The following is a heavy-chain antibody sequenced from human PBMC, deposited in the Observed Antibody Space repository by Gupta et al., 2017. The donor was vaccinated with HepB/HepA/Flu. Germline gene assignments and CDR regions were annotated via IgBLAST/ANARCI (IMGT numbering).Heavy chain of an antibody. J-gene: IGHJ4*02. CDR3: ARDGNWNDGGVTFDY. D-gene: IGHD1-1*01. Sequence: QVQMQESGPGLVKPSETLSLTCSVSGDSIINSYWNWIRQPPGGGLEWIGYIYYTGSTSYNPSLKSRVTMAVDTSKKQFSLKLNSVTAADTAVYYCARDGNWNDGGVTFDYWGQGTLVNVSS. CDR1: GDSIINSY. CDR2: IYYTGST. V-gene: IGHV4-59*01.